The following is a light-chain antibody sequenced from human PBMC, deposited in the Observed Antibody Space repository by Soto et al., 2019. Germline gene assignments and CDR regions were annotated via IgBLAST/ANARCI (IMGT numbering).Light chain of an antibody. J-gene: IGKJ5*01. Sequence: DIQMTQSPSPLSSSVGCRVTITCRASQSISNFLNWFQQKPGKAPKLLISFASSLQSGVPSRFSGSGSGTDFTLTITSLQPEDFATYYCQQSYGAPITFGQGTRLEI. CDR1: QSISNF. CDR2: FAS. V-gene: IGKV1-39*01. CDR3: QQSYGAPIT.